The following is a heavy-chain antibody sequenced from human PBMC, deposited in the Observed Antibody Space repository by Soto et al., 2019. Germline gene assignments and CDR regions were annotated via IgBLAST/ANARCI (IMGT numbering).Heavy chain of an antibody. CDR2: IDPSDSYT. J-gene: IGHJ5*02. CDR3: ARHTYYYGSGSYYHNWFDP. D-gene: IGHD3-10*01. CDR1: GYSFTSYW. V-gene: IGHV5-10-1*01. Sequence: GESLKISCKGSGYSFTSYWISWVRQMPGKGLEWMGRIDPSDSYTNSSPSFQVHVTISADKSISTAYLQWSSLKASDAAMYYCARHTYYYGSGSYYHNWFDPWGQGTLVTVSS.